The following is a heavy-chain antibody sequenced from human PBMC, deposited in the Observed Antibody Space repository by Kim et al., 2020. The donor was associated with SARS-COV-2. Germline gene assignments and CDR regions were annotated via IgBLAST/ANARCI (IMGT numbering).Heavy chain of an antibody. CDR2: TI. V-gene: IGHV3-48*04. Sequence: TIYYADSVKGRFTISRDNAKNSLYLQMNTLRAEDTAVYYCARSGSYDYWGQGTLVTVSS. J-gene: IGHJ4*02. D-gene: IGHD1-26*01. CDR3: ARSGSYDY.